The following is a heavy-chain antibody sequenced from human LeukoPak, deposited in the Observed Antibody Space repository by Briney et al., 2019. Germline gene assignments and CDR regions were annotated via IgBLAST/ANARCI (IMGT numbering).Heavy chain of an antibody. D-gene: IGHD3-10*01. CDR2: IYSGGST. Sequence: GGSLRLSCAASGFTVSSNYMSWVRQAPGKGLEWVSVIYSGGSTYYADSVKGRFTISRDNSKNTLYLQMNSLRAEDTAVYYCARHFYSGSYYKGPLFDYWGQGTLVTVSS. J-gene: IGHJ4*02. CDR1: GFTVSSNY. V-gene: IGHV3-66*04. CDR3: ARHFYSGSYYKGPLFDY.